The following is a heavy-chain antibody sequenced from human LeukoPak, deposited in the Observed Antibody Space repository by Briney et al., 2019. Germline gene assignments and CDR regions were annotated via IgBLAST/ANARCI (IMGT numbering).Heavy chain of an antibody. CDR3: ARGPDYDILADYFDY. V-gene: IGHV3-30*04. Sequence: GGSLRLSCAASGFTFSNYALHWVRQAPGKGLEWVAVISYDGSNKFYADSVRGRFTISRDNSKNTLFLQMNSLRPEDTAVYYCARGPDYDILADYFDYWGQGTMVTVSS. J-gene: IGHJ4*02. CDR1: GFTFSNYA. CDR2: ISYDGSNK. D-gene: IGHD3-9*01.